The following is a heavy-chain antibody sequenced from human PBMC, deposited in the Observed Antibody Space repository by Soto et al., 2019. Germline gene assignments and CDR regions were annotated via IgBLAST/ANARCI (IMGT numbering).Heavy chain of an antibody. J-gene: IGHJ6*02. CDR3: ARDQVAKWAPGSAMVNYYYGMDA. CDR2: ISVDDGDT. CDR1: GYTFTSYG. D-gene: IGHD5-18*01. V-gene: IGHV1-18*04. Sequence: ASVKVSCKASGYTFTSYGISWVGQAPGQGLECMGWISVDDGDTNYAQNFQGRVTMSTDTSTSTAYMEMRSLRSDDTAVYYCARDQVAKWAPGSAMVNYYYGMDAWGQGTTVTVSS.